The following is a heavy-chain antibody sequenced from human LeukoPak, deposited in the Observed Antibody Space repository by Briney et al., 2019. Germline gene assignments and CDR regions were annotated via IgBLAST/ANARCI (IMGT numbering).Heavy chain of an antibody. J-gene: IGHJ3*02. D-gene: IGHD4-23*01. CDR1: GFTFSGSA. Sequence: GSLRLSCAASGFTFSGSAMHWVRQASGKGLEWVGRIRSKANSYATAYAASVKGRFTISRDDSKNTLYLQMNSLRAEDTAVYYCAALTRSPGAFDIWGQGTMVTVSS. V-gene: IGHV3-73*01. CDR2: IRSKANSYAT. CDR3: AALTRSPGAFDI.